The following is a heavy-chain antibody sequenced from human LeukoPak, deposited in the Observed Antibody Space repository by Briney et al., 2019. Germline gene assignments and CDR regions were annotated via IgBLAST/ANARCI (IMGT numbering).Heavy chain of an antibody. CDR3: AKTSTLGANTAMVSYYYYYYMDV. V-gene: IGHV3-23*01. Sequence: GGSLRLSCAASGFTFSSYAMSWVRQAPGKGLEWVSAISGSGGSTYYADSVKGRFTISRDNSKNTLYLQMNSLRAEDTAVYYCAKTSTLGANTAMVSYYYYYYMDVWGKGTTVTVSS. D-gene: IGHD5-18*01. CDR2: ISGSGGST. J-gene: IGHJ6*03. CDR1: GFTFSSYA.